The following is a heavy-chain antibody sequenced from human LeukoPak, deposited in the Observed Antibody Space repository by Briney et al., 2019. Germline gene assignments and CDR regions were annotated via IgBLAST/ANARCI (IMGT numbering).Heavy chain of an antibody. Sequence: GVLRLSCAASGFTFSSYAMSWVRQAPGKGLEWVSVISGSGDSTDYADSVKGRFTISRDNSKNTLYLQMNSQRAEDTAVYYCAKGQYSGSYQILYYYYYGMDVWGQGTTVTVSS. CDR1: GFTFSSYA. V-gene: IGHV3-23*01. D-gene: IGHD1-26*01. CDR2: ISGSGDST. CDR3: AKGQYSGSYQILYYYYYGMDV. J-gene: IGHJ6*02.